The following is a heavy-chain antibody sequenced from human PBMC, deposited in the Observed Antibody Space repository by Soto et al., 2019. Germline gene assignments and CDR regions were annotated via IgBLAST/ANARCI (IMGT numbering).Heavy chain of an antibody. CDR1: GFTFTSSA. D-gene: IGHD6-19*01. CDR2: IVVGSGNT. Sequence: GASVKVSCKASGFTFTSSAVQWVRQARGQRLEWIGWIVVGSGNTNYAQKFQERVTITRDMSTSTAYMELSSLRSEDTAVYYCAADPGGSGWYPGVYYYYGMDVWGQGTTVTVS. J-gene: IGHJ6*02. V-gene: IGHV1-58*01. CDR3: AADPGGSGWYPGVYYYYGMDV.